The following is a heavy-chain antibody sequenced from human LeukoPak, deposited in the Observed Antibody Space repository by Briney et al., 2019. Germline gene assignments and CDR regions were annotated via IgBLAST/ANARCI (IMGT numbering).Heavy chain of an antibody. CDR2: IYTSGST. CDR3: ARDNSLRFYYDSSEAAFDI. Sequence: SETLSLTCTVSGGSISSGSYYWSWIRQPAGKGLEWIGRIYTSGSTNYNPSLKSRVTISVDTSKNQFSLKLSSVTAADTAVYYCARDNSLRFYYDSSEAAFDIWGQGTMVTVSS. J-gene: IGHJ3*02. CDR1: GGSISSGSYY. V-gene: IGHV4-61*02. D-gene: IGHD3-22*01.